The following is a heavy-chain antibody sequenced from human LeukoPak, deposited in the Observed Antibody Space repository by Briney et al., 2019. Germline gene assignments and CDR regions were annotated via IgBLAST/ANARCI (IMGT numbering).Heavy chain of an antibody. CDR1: GYTFTGYY. J-gene: IGHJ6*03. CDR2: INPNSGGT. CDR3: ARVFYAKDIVVVPAYYYYYLDV. V-gene: IGHV1-2*02. D-gene: IGHD2-2*01. Sequence: ASVKVSCKASGYTFTGYYMHWVRQAPGQGLEWMGWINPNSGGTNYAQKFQGRVTMTRDTSIITAYMEVSRLRSDDKAVYYCARVFYAKDIVVVPAYYYYYLDVWGKGTTVTVSS.